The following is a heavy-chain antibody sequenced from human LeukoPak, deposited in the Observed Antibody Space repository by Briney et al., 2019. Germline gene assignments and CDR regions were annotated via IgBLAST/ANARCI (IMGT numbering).Heavy chain of an antibody. Sequence: SETLSLTCTVSGGSISSSSYYWGWIRQPPGKGLEWIGSIYYSGSTNYNPSLKSRVTISVDTSKNQFSLKLSSVTAADTAVYYCARWGSRDGYNPDDAFDIWGQGTMVTVSS. J-gene: IGHJ3*02. CDR3: ARWGSRDGYNPDDAFDI. D-gene: IGHD5-24*01. V-gene: IGHV4-39*07. CDR1: GGSISSSSYY. CDR2: IYYSGST.